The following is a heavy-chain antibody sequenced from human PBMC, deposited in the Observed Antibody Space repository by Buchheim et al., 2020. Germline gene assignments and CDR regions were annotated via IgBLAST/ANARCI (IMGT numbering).Heavy chain of an antibody. CDR3: ASLDGYSSSSWPSDY. CDR1: GFTFSSYG. Sequence: QVQLVESGGGVVQPGRSLRLSCAASGFTFSSYGMHWVRQAPGKGLEWVAVISYDGSNKYYADSVKGRFTISRDNSKKTLYLQMNSLRAEDTAVYYCASLDGYSSSSWPSDYWGQGTL. V-gene: IGHV3-30*03. D-gene: IGHD6-6*01. CDR2: ISYDGSNK. J-gene: IGHJ4*02.